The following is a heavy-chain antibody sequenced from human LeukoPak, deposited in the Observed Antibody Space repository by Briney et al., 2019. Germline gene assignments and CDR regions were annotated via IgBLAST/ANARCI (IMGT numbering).Heavy chain of an antibody. CDR2: ISWNSGSI. D-gene: IGHD3-10*01. CDR3: AKDKGYGSGRYNYFDY. V-gene: IGHV3-9*01. J-gene: IGHJ4*02. CDR1: GFTFDDYA. Sequence: GGSLRLSCAASGFTFDDYAMHWVRQAPGKCLEWVSGISWNSGSIGYADSVKGRFTISRDNAKNSLYLQMNSLRAEDTALYYCAKDKGYGSGRYNYFDYWRQGTLVTVSS.